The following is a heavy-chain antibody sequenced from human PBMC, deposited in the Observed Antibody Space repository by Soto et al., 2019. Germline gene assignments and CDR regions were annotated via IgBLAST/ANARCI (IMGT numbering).Heavy chain of an antibody. CDR3: AKDSCSSTSCYAGDYYYMDV. Sequence: EVQLVESGGGLVQPGRSLRLSCAASGFTFDDYAMHWVRQAPGKGLEWVSGVSWNSGSIGYADSVKGRFPISRDNAKNALYLQMNSLRAEDTALYYCAKDSCSSTSCYAGDYYYMDVWGKGTTVTVSS. V-gene: IGHV3-9*01. J-gene: IGHJ6*03. CDR1: GFTFDDYA. D-gene: IGHD2-2*01. CDR2: VSWNSGSI.